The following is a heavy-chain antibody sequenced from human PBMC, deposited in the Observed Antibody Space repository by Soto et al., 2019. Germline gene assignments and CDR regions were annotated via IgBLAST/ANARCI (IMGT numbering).Heavy chain of an antibody. CDR1: GGSISGYY. CDR2: IYYSGST. D-gene: IGHD2-15*01. Sequence: PSETLSLTCTVSGGSISGYYWSWIRQPPGKGLEWIGYIYYSGSTYYNPSLKSRVTISVDTSKNQFSLKLSSVTAADTAVYYCAREGNEEGGSGNAHNRINYFDYWGQGTLVTVSS. CDR3: AREGNEEGGSGNAHNRINYFDY. J-gene: IGHJ4*02. V-gene: IGHV4-59*12.